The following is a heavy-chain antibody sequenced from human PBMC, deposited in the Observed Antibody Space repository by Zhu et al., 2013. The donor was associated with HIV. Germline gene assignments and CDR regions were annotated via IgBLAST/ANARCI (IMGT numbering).Heavy chain of an antibody. V-gene: IGHV1-8*01. D-gene: IGHD4-4*01. Sequence: QVHLVQSGPELKKPGASVRVSCKASGYTFTSYALAWMRQATGQGLEWMGWMNPNSGNTGYAQKFQGRVTMTRNTSISTAYMELSSLRSEDTAVYYCARGAGYSNSVGDLDYWGQGTLVTVSS. J-gene: IGHJ4*02. CDR2: MNPNSGNT. CDR1: GYTFTSYA. CDR3: ARGAGYSNSVGDLDY.